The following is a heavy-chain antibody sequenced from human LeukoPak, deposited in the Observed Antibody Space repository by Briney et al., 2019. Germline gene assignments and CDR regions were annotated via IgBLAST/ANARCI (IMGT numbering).Heavy chain of an antibody. Sequence: KPSETLSLTCAVYGGSFSGYYWSWIRQPPGKGLEWIGEINHSGSTNYNPSLKSRVTISVDTSKNQFSLKLSSVTAADTAVYYCARGDYDILTGYYSYNWFDAWGQGTLVTVSS. J-gene: IGHJ5*02. CDR3: ARGDYDILTGYYSYNWFDA. CDR2: INHSGST. D-gene: IGHD3-9*01. CDR1: GGSFSGYY. V-gene: IGHV4-34*01.